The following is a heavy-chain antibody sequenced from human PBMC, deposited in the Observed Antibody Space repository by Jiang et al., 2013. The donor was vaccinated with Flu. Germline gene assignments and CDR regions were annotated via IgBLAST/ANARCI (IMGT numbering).Heavy chain of an antibody. V-gene: IGHV4-31*03. J-gene: IGHJ4*02. Sequence: GLVKPAQALSLTCSVSRGSITMGAFGGVGSASPQEGPGVAWTPVLHGATYYNPSLKSRLSISADTSKNQFSLQLTSVTAADTAVYYCARTVTSGPLGYFDYWGLGTLVTVSS. CDR1: RGSITMGAFG. D-gene: IGHD4-11*01. CDR2: VLHGAT. CDR3: ARTVTSGPLGYFDY.